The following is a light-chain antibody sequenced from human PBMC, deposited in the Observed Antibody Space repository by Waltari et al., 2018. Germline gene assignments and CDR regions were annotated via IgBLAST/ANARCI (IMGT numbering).Light chain of an antibody. CDR1: QSVRNN. J-gene: IGKJ1*01. CDR3: QQYNNWPPWT. CDR2: GAS. Sequence: EIVMTQSPATLSVSPGERATLSCRASQSVRNNLVWYQQKPDQAPRLLIYGASTRVTGIPARFSGSGSVTEFTLTISSLQSEDFAVYYCQQYNNWPPWTFGQGTKVEIK. V-gene: IGKV3-15*01.